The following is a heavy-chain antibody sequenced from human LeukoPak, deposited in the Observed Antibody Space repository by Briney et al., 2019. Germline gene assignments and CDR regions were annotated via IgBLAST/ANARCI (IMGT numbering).Heavy chain of an antibody. V-gene: IGHV3-23*01. Sequence: PGGSLRLSCAASGFTFSSYAMSWVRQAPGKGLEWVSDISGSGGSSYYADSVKGRFTISRDNSQNTLYLQMNSLRAEDTAVYYCAKDQRGYSYGTRGDFDYWGQGTLVTVSS. CDR1: GFTFSSYA. D-gene: IGHD5-18*01. J-gene: IGHJ4*02. CDR3: AKDQRGYSYGTRGDFDY. CDR2: ISGSGGSS.